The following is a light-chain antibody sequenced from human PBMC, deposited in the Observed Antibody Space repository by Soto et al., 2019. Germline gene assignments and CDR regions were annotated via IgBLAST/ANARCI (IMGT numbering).Light chain of an antibody. CDR1: QSVSSSY. Sequence: EIVLKQSPGPLSLSPGKRDTLSCRASQSVSSSYLAWYQQKPGQAPRLLIYGASSRATGIPDRFSGSGSGTDFTLTISRLEPEDLAVYYCQQYGSSPPYPFGQGTKLEIK. CDR2: GAS. CDR3: QQYGSSPPYP. V-gene: IGKV3-20*01. J-gene: IGKJ2*01.